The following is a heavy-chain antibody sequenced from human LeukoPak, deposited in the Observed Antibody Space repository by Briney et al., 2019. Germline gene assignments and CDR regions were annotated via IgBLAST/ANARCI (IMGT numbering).Heavy chain of an antibody. Sequence: GGSLRLSCAASGFTFSSYDMHWVRQAPGKGLEWVAVIPYDGRNEYYADSVKGRFTISRDNSKNTLYLQMNSLRAEDTAVYYCAKDSQLGTNFDYWGQGTLVTVSS. CDR1: GFTFSSYD. CDR2: IPYDGRNE. D-gene: IGHD7-27*01. V-gene: IGHV3-30*18. J-gene: IGHJ4*02. CDR3: AKDSQLGTNFDY.